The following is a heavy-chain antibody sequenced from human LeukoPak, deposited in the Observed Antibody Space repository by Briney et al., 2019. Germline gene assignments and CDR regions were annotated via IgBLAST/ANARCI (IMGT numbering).Heavy chain of an antibody. V-gene: IGHV3-66*01. D-gene: IGHD3-16*02. Sequence: PGGSLRLSCAASGFTVGNNYMSWVRQAPGKGLEWVSVIYKVGNTFYADFVKGKFTISRDNSKNTLYLQMNSLRAEDTALYYCARDTGYPDAFDIWGQGTMVSVSS. CDR1: GFTVGNNY. CDR3: ARDTGYPDAFDI. J-gene: IGHJ3*02. CDR2: IYKVGNT.